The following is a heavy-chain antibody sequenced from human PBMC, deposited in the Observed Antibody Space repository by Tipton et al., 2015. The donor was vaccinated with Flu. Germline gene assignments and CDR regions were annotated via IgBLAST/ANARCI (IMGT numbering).Heavy chain of an antibody. CDR3: ARAFPGGDDAFDI. V-gene: IGHV4-61*02. Sequence: LRLSCTVSGGSISSGSYYWSWIRQPAGKGLEWIGRIYTSGSTNYNPPLKSRVTISVDTSKNQFSLKLSSVTAADTAVYYCARAFPGGDDAFDIWGQGTMVTVSS. D-gene: IGHD2-21*01. CDR2: IYTSGST. CDR1: GGSISSGSYY. J-gene: IGHJ3*02.